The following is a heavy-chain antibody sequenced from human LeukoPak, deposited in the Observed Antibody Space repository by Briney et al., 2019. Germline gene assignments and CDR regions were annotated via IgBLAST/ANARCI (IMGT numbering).Heavy chain of an antibody. CDR3: TKPTTGTTTAGS. CDR2: IRSKANSYAT. J-gene: IGHJ5*02. D-gene: IGHD1-1*01. V-gene: IGHV3-73*01. Sequence: GGSLRLSCAASGVNFGGSAIHWVRQASGKGLEWVGRIRSKANSYATAYVASVRGRFTISRDDSKNTAYLQMDSLKTEDTAVYYCTKPTTGTTTAGSWGQGTLVTVSS. CDR1: GVNFGGSA.